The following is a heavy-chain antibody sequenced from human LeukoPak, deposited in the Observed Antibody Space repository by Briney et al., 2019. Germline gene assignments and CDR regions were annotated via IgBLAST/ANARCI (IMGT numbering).Heavy chain of an antibody. D-gene: IGHD3-10*01. Sequence: PGGSLRLSCAASGITFSSYSMNWVRQAPGKGLEWVSSISSSSSYIYYADSVKGRFTISRDNAKNSLYLQMNSLRAVDTAVYYCARDLAITMVRGVILTPFDYWGQGTLVTVSS. CDR1: GITFSSYS. CDR2: ISSSSSYI. J-gene: IGHJ4*02. V-gene: IGHV3-21*01. CDR3: ARDLAITMVRGVILTPFDY.